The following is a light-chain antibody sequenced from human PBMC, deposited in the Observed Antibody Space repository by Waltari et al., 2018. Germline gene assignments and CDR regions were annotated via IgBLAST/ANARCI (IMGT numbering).Light chain of an antibody. V-gene: IGLV2-14*01. Sequence: SALTQPASVSGSPGESIPISCPGTDSDICRSKYVSWYQQYPGKAPKLLIYDVYARPSGVSNRFSGSKSVNTASLTISGLQAEDEAEYFCSSYTSISTVIFGGGTKVSVL. CDR1: DSDICRSKY. J-gene: IGLJ2*01. CDR3: SSYTSISTVI. CDR2: DVY.